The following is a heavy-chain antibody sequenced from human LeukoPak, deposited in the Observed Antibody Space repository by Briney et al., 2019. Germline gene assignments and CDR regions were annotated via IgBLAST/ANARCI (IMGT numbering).Heavy chain of an antibody. CDR1: GFTFSNYA. CDR2: ISGSASST. V-gene: IGHV3-23*01. Sequence: PGGSLRLSCAASGFTFSNYAMSWVRQAPGKGLEWVSAISGSASSTYYADSVKGRFTISRDNAKNSLYLQMNSLRAEDTAVYYCARGSAAGTLYYYYYMDVWGKGTTVTVSS. D-gene: IGHD6-13*01. J-gene: IGHJ6*03. CDR3: ARGSAAGTLYYYYYMDV.